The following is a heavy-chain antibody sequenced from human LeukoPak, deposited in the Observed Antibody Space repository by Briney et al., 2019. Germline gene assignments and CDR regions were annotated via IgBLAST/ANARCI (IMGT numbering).Heavy chain of an antibody. CDR1: GYTFTSYY. J-gene: IGHJ4*02. Sequence: ASVKVSCKASGYTFTSYYMHWVRQAPGQGLEWMGIINPSGGSTSYAQKFQGRVTMTRDMSTSTVYMELSSLRSEDTAVYYCARWEGNGYYFDYRGQGTLVTVSS. D-gene: IGHD3-22*01. CDR2: INPSGGST. CDR3: ARWEGNGYYFDY. V-gene: IGHV1-46*01.